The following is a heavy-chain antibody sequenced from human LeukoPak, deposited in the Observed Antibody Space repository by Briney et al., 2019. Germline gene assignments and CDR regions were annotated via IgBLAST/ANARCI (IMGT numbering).Heavy chain of an antibody. Sequence: SETLSLTCTVSGGSIGSDYWTWIRQPPGKGLEYIGYIYYTGGTNYNPSLKSRVTISVDTSKNQFSLKLSAVTAADTAVYFCAKYGNSGWVIDNWGQGTLVTVSS. CDR3: AKYGNSGWVIDN. J-gene: IGHJ4*02. D-gene: IGHD6-19*01. CDR1: GGSIGSDY. CDR2: IYYTGGT. V-gene: IGHV4-59*08.